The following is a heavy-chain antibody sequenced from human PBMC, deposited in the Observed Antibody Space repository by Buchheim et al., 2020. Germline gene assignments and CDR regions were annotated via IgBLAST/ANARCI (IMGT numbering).Heavy chain of an antibody. Sequence: QVQLVESGGGVVQPGRSLRLSCAASGFTFSSYAMHWVRQAPGKGLEWVAVISYDGSNKYYADSVKGRFTISRDNSKNTLYLQMNSLRAEDTAVYYYARERIAATNWFDPWGQGTL. CDR3: ARERIAATNWFDP. D-gene: IGHD6-13*01. CDR1: GFTFSSYA. CDR2: ISYDGSNK. J-gene: IGHJ5*02. V-gene: IGHV3-30-3*01.